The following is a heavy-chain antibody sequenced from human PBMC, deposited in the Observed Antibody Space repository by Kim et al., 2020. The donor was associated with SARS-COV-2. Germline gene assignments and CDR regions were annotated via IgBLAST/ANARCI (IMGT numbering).Heavy chain of an antibody. Sequence: SETLSLTCTVSGGSISSSSYYWGWIRQPPGKGLEWIGSIYYSGSTYYNPSLKSRVTISVDTSKNQFSLKLSSVTAADTAVYYCARGGRDGYNRYYFDYWGQGTLVTVSS. J-gene: IGHJ4*02. D-gene: IGHD5-12*01. CDR1: GGSISSSSYY. CDR3: ARGGRDGYNRYYFDY. V-gene: IGHV4-39*07. CDR2: IYYSGST.